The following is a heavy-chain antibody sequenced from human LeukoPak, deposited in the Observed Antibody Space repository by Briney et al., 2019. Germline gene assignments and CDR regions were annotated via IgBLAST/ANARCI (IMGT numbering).Heavy chain of an antibody. D-gene: IGHD3-22*01. Sequence: PGGSLRLSCAASGFTFSSYGMHWVRQAPGKGLEWVAVIWYDGSNKYYADSVKGRFTISRDNSKNTLYLQMNSLRAEDTAVYYCAKYGSDYGGSGYYYGGQGTLVTVSS. CDR1: GFTFSSYG. CDR2: IWYDGSNK. V-gene: IGHV3-33*06. CDR3: AKYGSDYGGSGYYY. J-gene: IGHJ4*02.